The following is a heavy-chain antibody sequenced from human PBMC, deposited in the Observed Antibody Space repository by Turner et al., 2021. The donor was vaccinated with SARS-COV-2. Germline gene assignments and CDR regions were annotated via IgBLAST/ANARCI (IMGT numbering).Heavy chain of an antibody. D-gene: IGHD3-22*01. J-gene: IGHJ3*02. CDR3: ARWDNYYDSSGYYPDAFDI. CDR2: ISSSSSYI. Sequence: EVQLVESWGGLVQPGGSLRLSCSASGFPFSSYIMNWVRQAPGKGLERVSCISSSSSYIYYADSVKCRFTISRDNAKTSLYLQMNSLRAEDTAVYYCARWDNYYDSSGYYPDAFDIWGQGTMVTVSS. CDR1: GFPFSSYI. V-gene: IGHV3-21*01.